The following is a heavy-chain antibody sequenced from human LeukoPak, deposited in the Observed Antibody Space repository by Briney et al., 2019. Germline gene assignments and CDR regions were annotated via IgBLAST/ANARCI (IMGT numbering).Heavy chain of an antibody. D-gene: IGHD6-19*01. Sequence: GGSLRLSRAASGFTFSDYAMYWVRQAPGKGLEWVSSIEASGGATYYADSVKGRFTISRDNSKNTFYLQMNSLRAEDTAVYYCAKGSGSGWYGWFAPWGQGTLVTVSS. CDR2: IEASGGAT. CDR1: GFTFSDYA. V-gene: IGHV3-23*01. CDR3: AKGSGSGWYGWFAP. J-gene: IGHJ5*02.